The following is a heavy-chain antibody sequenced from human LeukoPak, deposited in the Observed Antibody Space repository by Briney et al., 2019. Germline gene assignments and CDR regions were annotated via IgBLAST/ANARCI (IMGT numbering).Heavy chain of an antibody. CDR3: ARLLWFGVDWYFDL. CDR2: IYPGDSDI. J-gene: IGHJ2*01. V-gene: IGHV5-51*01. CDR1: GYTFNSYW. Sequence: GESLKISCKGSGYTFNSYWIGWVRQTPGKGLEWMGIIYPGDSDITYSPSFQGQVTISADKSISTAYLQWSSLKASDTAMYYCARLLWFGVDWYFDLWGRGTLVTVSS. D-gene: IGHD3-10*01.